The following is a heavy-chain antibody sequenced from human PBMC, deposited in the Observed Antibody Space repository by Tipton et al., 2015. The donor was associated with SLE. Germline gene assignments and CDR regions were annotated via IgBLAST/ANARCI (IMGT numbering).Heavy chain of an antibody. Sequence: TLSLTCTVSGGSISSYYWSWIRQSPGKGLEWIGYIFYSGSANYNPSLKSRVTISVDTSKNQFSLKLSSVTAADTAVYYCARSLGTYYYDSAVGFWGQGTLVTVSS. V-gene: IGHV4-59*01. CDR1: GGSISSYY. D-gene: IGHD3-22*01. J-gene: IGHJ4*02. CDR3: ARSLGTYYYDSAVGF. CDR2: IFYSGSA.